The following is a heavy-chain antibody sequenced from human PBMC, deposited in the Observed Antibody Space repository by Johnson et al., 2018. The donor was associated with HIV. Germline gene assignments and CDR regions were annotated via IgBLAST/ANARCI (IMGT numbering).Heavy chain of an antibody. Sequence: QVQLVESGGGVVQPGRSLRLSCAASGFTFSSYGMHWVRQAPGKGLAWVAVTSNDGSNKYYADSVKGRFTIYRDNFKNTLYLQMNGLRPEDTAVYYCAREGTLGAFDIWDQGTMVTVSS. CDR3: AREGTLGAFDI. CDR1: GFTFSSYG. J-gene: IGHJ3*02. D-gene: IGHD1-1*01. CDR2: TSNDGSNK. V-gene: IGHV3-30*03.